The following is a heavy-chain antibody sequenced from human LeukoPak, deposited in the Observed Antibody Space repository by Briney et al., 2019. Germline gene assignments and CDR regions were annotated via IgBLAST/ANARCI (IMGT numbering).Heavy chain of an antibody. J-gene: IGHJ6*02. CDR3: TTGGGNPYYYYYGMDV. D-gene: IGHD4-23*01. CDR1: GFTFSNAW. V-gene: IGHV3-15*01. CDR2: IKSKTDGGTT. Sequence: GGSLRLSCAASGFTFSNAWMSWVRQAPGKGLEWVGRIKSKTDGGTTDYAAPVKGRFTISRDDSKNTLYLQMNSLKTEDTAVCYCTTGGGNPYYYYYGMDVWGQGTTVTVSS.